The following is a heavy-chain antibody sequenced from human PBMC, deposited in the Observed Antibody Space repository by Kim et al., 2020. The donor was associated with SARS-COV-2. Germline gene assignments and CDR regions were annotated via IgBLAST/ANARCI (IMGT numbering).Heavy chain of an antibody. J-gene: IGHJ4*02. D-gene: IGHD6-19*01. CDR3: ARRDYNSGWFFDL. V-gene: IGHV5-51*01. Sequence: SPSFEGQVAISADKSINTAYLEWSSLKASDTAMYYCARRDYNSGWFFDLWGQGTLVTVSS.